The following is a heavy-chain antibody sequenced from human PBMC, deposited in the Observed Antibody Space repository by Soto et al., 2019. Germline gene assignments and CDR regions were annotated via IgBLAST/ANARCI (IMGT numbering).Heavy chain of an antibody. CDR2: ISSSSGSR. J-gene: IGHJ4*02. D-gene: IGHD1-26*01. V-gene: IGHV3-23*01. CDR3: AKVSAMIVGAKEY. Sequence: EVQLLESGGGLVQPGGSLRLSCAASGFAFSSYAMSWVRQAPGKGLEWVSSISSSSGSRYYGDSVKGRFTISRDNSKNPRYLQMNSLRAEDTAVYYCAKVSAMIVGAKEYWGQGTLVTVSS. CDR1: GFAFSSYA.